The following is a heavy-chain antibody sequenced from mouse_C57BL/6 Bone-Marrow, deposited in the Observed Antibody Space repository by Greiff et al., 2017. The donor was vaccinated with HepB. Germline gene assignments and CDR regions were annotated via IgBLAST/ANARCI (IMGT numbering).Heavy chain of an antibody. CDR1: GYSITSGYY. CDR2: ISYDGSN. D-gene: IGHD2-1*01. Sequence: EVKLMESGPGLVKPSQSLSLTCSVTGYSITSGYYWNWIRQFPGNKLEWMGYISYDGSNNYNPSLKHRISITRDTSKNQFFMKLNSVTTEDTATYYCAIYYGNPYYAMDYWGQGTSVTVSS. V-gene: IGHV3-6*01. CDR3: AIYYGNPYYAMDY. J-gene: IGHJ4*01.